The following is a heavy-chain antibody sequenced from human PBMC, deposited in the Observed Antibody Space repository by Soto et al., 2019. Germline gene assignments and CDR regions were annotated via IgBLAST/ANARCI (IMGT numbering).Heavy chain of an antibody. CDR2: VYHTGST. CDR1: GASITTYY. CDR3: ARRLFGSGWTLDS. Sequence: SETLSRTCDVSGASITTYYWTWIRHAPGKGLEWIGNVYHTGSTDYNSSLKSRVTISVDTSKNQFSLNMNSVTAADTAVYYCARRLFGSGWTLDSWGQGALVTVSS. V-gene: IGHV4-59*01. D-gene: IGHD6-19*01. J-gene: IGHJ4*02.